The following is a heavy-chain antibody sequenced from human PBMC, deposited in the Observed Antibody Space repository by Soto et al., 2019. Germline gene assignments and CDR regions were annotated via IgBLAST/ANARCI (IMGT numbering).Heavy chain of an antibody. CDR2: ISGSGGST. J-gene: IGHJ6*03. V-gene: IGHV3-23*01. CDR3: AKDHVDSRVYYYYMYD. Sequence: EVQLLESGGGLVQPGGSLRLSCAASGFTFSSYAMSWVRQAPGKGLEWVSAISGSGGSTYYADSVKGRFSIASDNSKNTLYLQMNSLTADDTAVYYCAKDHVDSRVYYYYMYDWGKGTTVTVSS. D-gene: IGHD2-15*01. CDR1: GFTFSSYA.